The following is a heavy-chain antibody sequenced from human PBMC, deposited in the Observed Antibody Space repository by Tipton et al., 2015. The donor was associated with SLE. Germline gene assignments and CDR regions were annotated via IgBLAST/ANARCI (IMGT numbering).Heavy chain of an antibody. D-gene: IGHD7-27*01. CDR1: GGSISTYF. V-gene: IGHV4-59*12. CDR2: IYNSGST. J-gene: IGHJ4*02. Sequence: TLSLTCSVSGGSISTYFWTWIRQPPGKGLEWMGDIYNSGSTNYNPSLKSRVTISVDTSNNHLSLNLSSVTAADTAVYYCARLTPWGYDYWGPGMLVTVSS. CDR3: ARLTPWGYDY.